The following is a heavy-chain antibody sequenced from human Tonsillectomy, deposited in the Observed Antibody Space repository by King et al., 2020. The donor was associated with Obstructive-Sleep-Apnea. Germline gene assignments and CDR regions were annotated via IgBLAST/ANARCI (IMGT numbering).Heavy chain of an antibody. Sequence: VQLVESGGGLVQPGGSLRLSCAASGLTFSIYGMSWVRQAPGKGLEWVSGLEWVSGISASGGSTYYVDSVMGRFTISRDNSKNTLYLQMNSLRAEDTAVYYCAKERSWNEDFDYWGQGTLVTVSS. CDR3: AKERSWNEDFDY. CDR2: ISASGGST. J-gene: IGHJ4*02. CDR1: GLTFSIYG. V-gene: IGHV3-23*04. D-gene: IGHD1-1*01.